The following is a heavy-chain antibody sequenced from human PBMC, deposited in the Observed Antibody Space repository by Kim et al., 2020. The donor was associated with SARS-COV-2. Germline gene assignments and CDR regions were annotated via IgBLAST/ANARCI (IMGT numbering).Heavy chain of an antibody. Sequence: GGSLRLSCAASGFTVRGDYMSWVRQAPGKGLEWVSVIYSDGSTYYADSVKGRFTISRDNSKNTVYLQMNSLRAEDTAVYYCARHNWFYPWCQGTPVTVS. CDR3: ARHNWFYP. CDR1: GFTVRGDY. J-gene: IGHJ5*02. V-gene: IGHV3-53*01. CDR2: IYSDGST.